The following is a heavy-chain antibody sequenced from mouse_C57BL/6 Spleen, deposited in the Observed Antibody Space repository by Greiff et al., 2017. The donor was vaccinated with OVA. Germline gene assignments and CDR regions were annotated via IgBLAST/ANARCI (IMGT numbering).Heavy chain of an antibody. J-gene: IGHJ2*01. CDR1: GFTFSDYY. Sequence: EVMLVESEGGLVQPGSSMKLSCTASGFTFSDYYMAWVRQVPEKGLEWVANINYDGSSTYYLDSLKSRFIISRDNAKNILYLQMSSLKSEDTATYYCAREINYRSFDYWGQGTTLTVSS. V-gene: IGHV5-16*01. D-gene: IGHD2-12*01. CDR2: INYDGSST. CDR3: AREINYRSFDY.